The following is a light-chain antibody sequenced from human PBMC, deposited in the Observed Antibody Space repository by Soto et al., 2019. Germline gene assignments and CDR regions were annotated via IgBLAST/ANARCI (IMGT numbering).Light chain of an antibody. CDR2: DAS. V-gene: IGKV3-11*01. Sequence: EIGLTQAPATLSLSPGERATLSCRASQSVSSYLAWYQQKPGQAPRLLIYDASNRATGIPARFSGSGSGTDFTLTISRLEPEDFAVYYCQQSSSWLWTFGQGTKVDIK. CDR1: QSVSSY. CDR3: QQSSSWLWT. J-gene: IGKJ1*01.